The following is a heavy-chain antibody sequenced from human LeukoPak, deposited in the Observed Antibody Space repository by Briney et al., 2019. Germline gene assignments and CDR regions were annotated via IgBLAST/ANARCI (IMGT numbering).Heavy chain of an antibody. J-gene: IGHJ4*02. CDR3: ARGLRTFDS. CDR1: GFTFSSYW. Sequence: GGSLRLSCAASGFTFSSYWMTWVRQAPGKGLEWVANIKHNGDELNYVDSVEDRFTISRDNAKNSLYLHMTSLRAEDTAVYYCARGLRTFDSWGQGTLVTVSS. CDR2: IKHNGDEL. D-gene: IGHD3-16*01. V-gene: IGHV3-7*04.